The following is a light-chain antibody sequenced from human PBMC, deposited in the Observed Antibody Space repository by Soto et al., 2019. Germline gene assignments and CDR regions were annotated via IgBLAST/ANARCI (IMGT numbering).Light chain of an antibody. J-gene: IGKJ4*01. V-gene: IGKV3-11*01. Sequence: PGERATLSCRASQSVTRYLAWYQQRPGQTPRLLIYDASNRATGIPARFSGSGSGTDFTLSISSLEPEDFAVYYCQHYNNWLGTFGGGTKVDIK. CDR2: DAS. CDR3: QHYNNWLGT. CDR1: QSVTRY.